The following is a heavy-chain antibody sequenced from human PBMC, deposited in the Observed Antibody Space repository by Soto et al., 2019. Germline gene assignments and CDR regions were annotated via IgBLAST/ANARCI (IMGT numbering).Heavy chain of an antibody. V-gene: IGHV5-51*01. CDR3: XRRGSSGYRLLGVWFDP. J-gene: IGHJ5*02. CDR1: GYSFTIYW. D-gene: IGHD3-22*01. Sequence: PGESLKISCKGSGYSFTIYWIGWARQMPGKGLEWMGIIYPGDSDTRYSPSFQGQVTISADKSISTAYLQWSSLKASDTAMYYCXRRGSSGYRLLGVWFDPWGRGTLVTVSS. CDR2: IYPGDSDT.